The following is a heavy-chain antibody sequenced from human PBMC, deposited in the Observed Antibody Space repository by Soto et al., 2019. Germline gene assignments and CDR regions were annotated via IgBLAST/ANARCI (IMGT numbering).Heavy chain of an antibody. CDR1: GGSISSSSYY. CDR2: IYYSGST. J-gene: IGHJ5*02. V-gene: IGHV4-39*01. CDR3: AKGVDYDFWSGYLQVSNWFDP. D-gene: IGHD3-3*01. Sequence: SETLSLTCTVSGGSISSSSYYWGWIRQPPGKGLEWIGSIYYSGSTYYNPSLKSRVTISVDTSKNQFSLKLSSVTAADTAVYYCAKGVDYDFWSGYLQVSNWFDPWGQGTLVTVSS.